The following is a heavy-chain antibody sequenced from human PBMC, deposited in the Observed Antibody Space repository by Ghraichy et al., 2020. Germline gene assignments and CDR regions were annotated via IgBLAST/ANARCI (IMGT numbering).Heavy chain of an antibody. Sequence: GGSLRLSCAASGLTLSKYAIHWVRQSPVKGLEWLAIISYDGSRQYYADSVKGRFTISRDNSKDTVYLQMNSLRDEDTAVYYCAKFPGDSLWFGTGDDFDFWGQGIMVSVSS. D-gene: IGHD3-10*01. CDR3: AKFPGDSLWFGTGDDFDF. CDR2: ISYDGSRQ. CDR1: GLTLSKYA. J-gene: IGHJ3*01. V-gene: IGHV3-30*18.